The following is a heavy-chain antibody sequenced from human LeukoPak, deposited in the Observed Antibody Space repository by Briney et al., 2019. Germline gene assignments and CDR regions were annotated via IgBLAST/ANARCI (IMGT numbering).Heavy chain of an antibody. CDR2: IYPGGSDT. J-gene: IGHJ5*02. D-gene: IGHD4-17*01. Sequence: GESLKISCKGSGYSFTSYWIGWVRQMPGKGLEWMGIIYPGGSDTRYSPSFQGQVTISADKSISTAYLQWSSLKASDTAMSYCARLYYGDYSNWFDPWGQGTLVSVSS. CDR3: ARLYYGDYSNWFDP. CDR1: GYSFTSYW. V-gene: IGHV5-51*01.